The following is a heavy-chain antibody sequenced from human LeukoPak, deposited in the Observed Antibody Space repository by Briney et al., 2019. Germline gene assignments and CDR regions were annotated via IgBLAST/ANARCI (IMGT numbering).Heavy chain of an antibody. CDR3: AKGGMHYDLWSGTYPFFDY. V-gene: IGHV3-23*01. J-gene: IGHJ4*02. D-gene: IGHD3-3*01. CDR1: LFTFSSYA. Sequence: GGSLRLSRAASLFTFSSYAMSWVRQAPGKGLEWVSAISGSGGSTYYADSVKGRFTISRDNSKNTLYLQMNSLRAEDTAVYYCAKGGMHYDLWSGTYPFFDYWGQGTLVTVSS. CDR2: ISGSGGST.